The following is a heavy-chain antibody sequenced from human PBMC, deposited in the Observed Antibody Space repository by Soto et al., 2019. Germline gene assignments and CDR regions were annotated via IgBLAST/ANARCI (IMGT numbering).Heavy chain of an antibody. J-gene: IGHJ5*01. CDR1: GFTFSNYA. V-gene: IGHV3-23*01. CDR2: ISGSGRTT. Sequence: EVQVLESGGDLVQPGGSLRLSCAASGFTFSNYAMTWVRQAPGEGLEWVSGISGSGRTTSYADSVKGRFTISRDNSKNAQYLQMDSLRADDKAIYYSAKRGRGNTESWGQGNLVNASS. CDR3: AKRGRGNTES. D-gene: IGHD2-15*01.